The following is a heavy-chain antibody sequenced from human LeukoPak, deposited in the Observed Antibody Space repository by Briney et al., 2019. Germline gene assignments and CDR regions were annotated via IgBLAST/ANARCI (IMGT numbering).Heavy chain of an antibody. CDR1: GFTFNSYA. D-gene: IGHD1-1*01. CDR3: AKDNDAYFDY. J-gene: IGHJ4*02. Sequence: GGSLRLSCAASGFTFNSYAMSWVRQAPGKGLKWVSAISGSGSSTYYADSVKGRFTISRDNSKNSLYLQMNSLRTEDTALYYCAKDNDAYFDYWGQGTLVTVSS. V-gene: IGHV3-43*02. CDR2: ISGSGSST.